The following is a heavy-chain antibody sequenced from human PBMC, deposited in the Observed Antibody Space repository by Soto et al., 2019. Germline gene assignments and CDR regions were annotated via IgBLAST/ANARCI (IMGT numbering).Heavy chain of an antibody. D-gene: IGHD2-21*02. CDR3: ARVCGGDCHYGMDV. V-gene: IGHV4-31*03. Sequence: SETLSLTCTVSGGSISSGGYYWSWILQHPGKGLEWIGYIYYSGSTYYNPSLKSRVTISVDTSKNQFSLKLSSVTAADTAVYYCARVCGGDCHYGMDVWGQGTTVTVSS. J-gene: IGHJ6*02. CDR1: GGSISSGGYY. CDR2: IYYSGST.